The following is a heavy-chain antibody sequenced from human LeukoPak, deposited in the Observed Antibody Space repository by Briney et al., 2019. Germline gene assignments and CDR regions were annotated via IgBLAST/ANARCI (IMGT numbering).Heavy chain of an antibody. Sequence: HGESLKISCKGSGYSFTDYWIGWVRQMPGKGLEWMGIIYPGDSDTRYSPSFQGQVTFSADKSISTAYLQWSSLKASDTAMYYCVRQPPGVYDTTQNWFDPWGQGTLVTVSS. V-gene: IGHV5-51*01. CDR1: GYSFTDYW. J-gene: IGHJ5*02. CDR2: IYPGDSDT. D-gene: IGHD3-22*01. CDR3: VRQPPGVYDTTQNWFDP.